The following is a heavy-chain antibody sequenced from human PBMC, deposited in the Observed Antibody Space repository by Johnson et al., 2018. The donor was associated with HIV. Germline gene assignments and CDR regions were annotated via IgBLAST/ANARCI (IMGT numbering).Heavy chain of an antibody. CDR3: ARLYQQLVGNSVNAFQI. CDR2: IGGSGGRT. J-gene: IGHJ3*02. D-gene: IGHD6-13*01. V-gene: IGHV3-23*04. Sequence: VQLVESGGGLVQPGGSLRLSCAASGFTFSTYAMNWVRHAPGTGLEWVSGIGGSGGRTYYPASVQGRFTISRDNSKNTLYLQMNSLRAEDTAAYYCARLYQQLVGNSVNAFQIWGQGTMVIVSS. CDR1: GFTFSTYA.